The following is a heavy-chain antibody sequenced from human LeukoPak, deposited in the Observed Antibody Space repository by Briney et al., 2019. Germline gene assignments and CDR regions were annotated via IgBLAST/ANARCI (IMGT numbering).Heavy chain of an antibody. V-gene: IGHV4-34*01. D-gene: IGHD3-10*01. CDR1: GGSLSGDY. CDR2: INHGGYT. CDR3: ARGFGNVRGVA. J-gene: IGHJ5*02. Sequence: SETLSLTCAVYGGSLSGDYWSWIRQPPGKGLEWIGEINHGGYTNYNPSLKSRVTISVDTSKNQISLNLTSVTAADTAVYYCARGFGNVRGVAWGQGTLVTVSS.